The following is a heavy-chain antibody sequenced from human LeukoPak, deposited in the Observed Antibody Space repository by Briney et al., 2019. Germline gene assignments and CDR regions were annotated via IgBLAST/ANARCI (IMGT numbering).Heavy chain of an antibody. Sequence: GGSLRLSCAASGFTFSSYWMHWVRQAPGKGLAWVSRINSDGSGTTYADSVRGRFTISRDNAKNTLYLQMNSLRAEDTAVYYCAREGGEWELLRTFDYWGQGTLVTVSS. CDR2: INSDGSGT. D-gene: IGHD1-26*01. CDR3: AREGGEWELLRTFDY. J-gene: IGHJ4*02. V-gene: IGHV3-74*01. CDR1: GFTFSSYW.